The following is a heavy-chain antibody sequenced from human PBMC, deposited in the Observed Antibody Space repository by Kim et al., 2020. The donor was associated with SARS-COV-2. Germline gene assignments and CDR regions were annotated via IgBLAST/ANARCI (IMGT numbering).Heavy chain of an antibody. Sequence: SRKSRVTISVDTSKNQFSLKLSSVTAADTAVYYCAREGYYDSSGYYPFDYWGQGTLVTVSS. V-gene: IGHV4-59*01. J-gene: IGHJ4*02. D-gene: IGHD3-22*01. CDR3: AREGYYDSSGYYPFDY.